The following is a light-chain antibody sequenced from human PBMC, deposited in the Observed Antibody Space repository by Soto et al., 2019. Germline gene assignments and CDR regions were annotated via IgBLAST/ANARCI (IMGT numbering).Light chain of an antibody. CDR2: EVS. Sequence: QSALTQPPSASGSPGQSVTISCTGTSSDVGGYNYVSWYQQRPGKAPKLMIYEVSQRPSGVPDRFSGSKSGNTASLTVSGLQAEDEADYYCTSYAGSNNLVFGGGTKLTVL. CDR3: TSYAGSNNLV. CDR1: SSDVGGYNY. J-gene: IGLJ2*01. V-gene: IGLV2-8*01.